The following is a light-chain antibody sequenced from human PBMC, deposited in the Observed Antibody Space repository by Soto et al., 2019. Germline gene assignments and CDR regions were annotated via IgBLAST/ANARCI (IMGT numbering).Light chain of an antibody. CDR3: QHQSYR. Sequence: DIQMTQSPSTLSASVGDRVTITCRATQSISKWLAWYQQKPGKAPKLLIYEASSLDSGVPPRFSGSGSGTEFSLTISSLQPDDFATYYCQHQSYRLGQGTRLEIK. V-gene: IGKV1-5*03. CDR1: QSISKW. J-gene: IGKJ2*03. CDR2: EAS.